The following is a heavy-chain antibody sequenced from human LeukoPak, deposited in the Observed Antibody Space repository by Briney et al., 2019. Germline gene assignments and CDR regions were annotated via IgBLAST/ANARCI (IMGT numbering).Heavy chain of an antibody. D-gene: IGHD6-13*01. CDR2: ISAYNGNT. CDR1: GYTFTSYG. J-gene: IGHJ4*02. V-gene: IGHV1-18*01. Sequence: ASVKVSCKASGYTFTSYGISWVRQAPGRGLEWMGWISAYNGNTNYAQKLQGRVTKTTDTSTSTAYMELRSLRSDDTAVYYCARDHPAAGTYVVDYWGQGTLVTVSS. CDR3: ARDHPAAGTYVVDY.